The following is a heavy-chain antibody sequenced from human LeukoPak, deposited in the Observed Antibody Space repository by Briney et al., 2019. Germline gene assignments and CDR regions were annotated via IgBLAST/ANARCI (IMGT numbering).Heavy chain of an antibody. D-gene: IGHD6-6*01. CDR1: GYTFTNFD. Sequence: ASVKVSCKASGYTFTNFDINWVRQAPGQGPEWMGWMNPVSGNAGSAQKFQGRVTLTRDTSISTAYMELSSLRSEDTAVYYCARGVNFEYSSSPFDPWGQGTLVTVFS. CDR2: MNPVSGNA. V-gene: IGHV1-8*01. J-gene: IGHJ5*02. CDR3: ARGVNFEYSSSPFDP.